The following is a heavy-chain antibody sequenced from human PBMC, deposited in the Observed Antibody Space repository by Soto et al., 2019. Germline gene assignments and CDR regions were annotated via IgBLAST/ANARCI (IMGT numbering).Heavy chain of an antibody. V-gene: IGHV3-30-3*01. D-gene: IGHD2-2*01. CDR2: ISYDGSNK. J-gene: IGHJ6*02. CDR3: ARGIVVVPAATYYYGMDV. Sequence: VGSLRLSCAASGFTFSSYAMHWVRQAPGKGLEWVAVISYDGSNKYYADSVKGRFTISRDNSKNTLYLQMNSLRAEDTAVYYCARGIVVVPAATYYYGMDVWGQGTTVTVSS. CDR1: GFTFSSYA.